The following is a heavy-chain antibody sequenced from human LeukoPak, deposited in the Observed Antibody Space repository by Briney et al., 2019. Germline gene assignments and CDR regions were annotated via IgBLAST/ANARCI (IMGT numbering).Heavy chain of an antibody. CDR3: ARDRYGDGFAHFDY. CDR2: ITPSGGT. J-gene: IGHJ4*02. CDR1: GYTFTNYY. V-gene: IGHV1-2*02. Sequence: ASVKVSCKASGYTFTNYYMKWVRQAPGQGLEWMGWITPSGGTNYPQKFQGRVAITRDTSITTAYMDLSRLTSDDTAVYYCARDRYGDGFAHFDYWGQGALVTVSS. D-gene: IGHD5-24*01.